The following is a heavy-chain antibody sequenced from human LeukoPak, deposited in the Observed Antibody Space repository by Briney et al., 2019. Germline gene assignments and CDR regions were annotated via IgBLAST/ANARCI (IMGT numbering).Heavy chain of an antibody. CDR3: ITLRTV. CDR1: GFTFSDAW. J-gene: IGHJ4*02. CDR2: IKPKAAGGTT. D-gene: IGHD3/OR15-3a*01. Sequence: PGGSLRLSCAASGFTFSDAWMHWVRQAPGKGLEWVGRIKPKAAGGTTESAAPVTGRFTISRDDSKKMVFLQMNSLTTEDTAVYYCITLRTVWGQGTLVTVSS. V-gene: IGHV3-15*01.